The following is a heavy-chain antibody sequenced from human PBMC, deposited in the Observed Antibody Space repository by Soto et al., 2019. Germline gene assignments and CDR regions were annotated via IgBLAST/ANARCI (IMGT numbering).Heavy chain of an antibody. J-gene: IGHJ4*02. CDR2: IYYSGST. D-gene: IGHD2-15*01. CDR1: GGSISSSSYY. Sequence: QLQLQESGPGLVKPSETLSLTCTVSGGSISSSSYYWGCIRQPPGKGLEWIGSIYYSGSTYYNPSLKSRVTISVDTSKNQFSLKLSSVTAADTAVYYCARRDSSPLYRYWGQGTLVTVSS. V-gene: IGHV4-39*01. CDR3: ARRDSSPLYRY.